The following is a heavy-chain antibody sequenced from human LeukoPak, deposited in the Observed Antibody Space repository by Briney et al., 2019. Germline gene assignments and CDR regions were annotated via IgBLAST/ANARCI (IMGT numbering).Heavy chain of an antibody. J-gene: IGHJ6*02. D-gene: IGHD5-18*01. Sequence: ASVKVSCKSSGYTFTIYGISWVRQAPGQGLEWMGWISAYNGNTNYAQKLQGRVTMTTDTSTSTAYMELRSLRSDDTAVYYCAREAAMVMAGMDVWGQGTTVTVSS. V-gene: IGHV1-18*01. CDR3: AREAAMVMAGMDV. CDR1: GYTFTIYG. CDR2: ISAYNGNT.